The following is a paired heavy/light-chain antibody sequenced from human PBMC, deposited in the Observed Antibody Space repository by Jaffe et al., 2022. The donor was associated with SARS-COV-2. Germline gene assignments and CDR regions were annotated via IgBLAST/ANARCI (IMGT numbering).Heavy chain of an antibody. CDR2: TRNRANNYIT. D-gene: IGHD1-1*01. V-gene: IGHV3-72*01. Sequence: EVQLVESGGGLVQPGGSLRLSCVGSGFRFSDHYMDWVRQAPGKGLEWVGRTRNRANNYITEYAASVEGRFTISRDDSKNSLYLQMSSLKAEDTAVYYCTSYNWNAESVLAWGQGTLVTVSS. CDR1: GFRFSDHY. CDR3: TSYNWNAESVLA. J-gene: IGHJ1*01.
Light chain of an antibody. CDR1: QSVLYSSNNKNY. Sequence: DIVMTQSPDSLSASLGERATINCKSSQSVLYSSNNKNYLAWIQQKPGQPPKVLIYWASTRESGVPDRFSGSGSGTDFTLTISSLQAEDVAVYHCQQYFSSPFTFGQGTRLEIK. J-gene: IGKJ5*01. V-gene: IGKV4-1*01. CDR2: WAS. CDR3: QQYFSSPFT.